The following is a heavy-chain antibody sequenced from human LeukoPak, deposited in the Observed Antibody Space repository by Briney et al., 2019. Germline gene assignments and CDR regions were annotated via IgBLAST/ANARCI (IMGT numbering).Heavy chain of an antibody. V-gene: IGHV1-18*01. CDR1: GYTFTNYA. CDR2: INTYNGNT. Sequence: GASVKVSCKTSGYTFTNYAISWVRQAPGQGLEWMGWINTYNGNTNYAQKVQGRVTMTTDTSTSTVYMELRSLRSDDTGVYYCARFGLGKHIEVAGIPFDIWGKGTTVTVSS. CDR3: ARFGLGKHIEVAGIPFDI. D-gene: IGHD6-19*01. J-gene: IGHJ6*04.